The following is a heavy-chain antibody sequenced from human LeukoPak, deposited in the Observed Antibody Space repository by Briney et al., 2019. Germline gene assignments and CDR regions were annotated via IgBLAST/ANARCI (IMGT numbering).Heavy chain of an antibody. Sequence: NPSGTLSLTCAVSGDSISSQSWWSWVRQPPGKGLEWIGEIHHTGSTNYNPSLKSRVTIAVDKSKDQFSLKLTSMTAADTAVCYCARKGLRHGYVPLDYWGQGILVTVSS. D-gene: IGHD3-22*01. CDR3: ARKGLRHGYVPLDY. J-gene: IGHJ4*02. CDR1: GDSISSQSW. CDR2: IHHTGST. V-gene: IGHV4-4*02.